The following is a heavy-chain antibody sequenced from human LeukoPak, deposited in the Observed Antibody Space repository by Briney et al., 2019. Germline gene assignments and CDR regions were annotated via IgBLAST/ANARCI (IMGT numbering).Heavy chain of an antibody. J-gene: IGHJ3*02. Sequence: GGSLRLSCAASGFTFSSYAMSWVRQAPGKGLERVSAISGSGGSTYYADSVKGRFTISRDNSKNTLYLQMNSLRAEDTAVYYCAKDQGRGYSLGAFDIWGQGTMVTVSS. CDR1: GFTFSSYA. D-gene: IGHD5-18*01. V-gene: IGHV3-23*01. CDR3: AKDQGRGYSLGAFDI. CDR2: ISGSGGST.